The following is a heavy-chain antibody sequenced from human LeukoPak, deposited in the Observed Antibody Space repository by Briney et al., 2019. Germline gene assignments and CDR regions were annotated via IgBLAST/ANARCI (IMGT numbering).Heavy chain of an antibody. CDR2: IYSGGNT. CDR1: GFTVSTNY. V-gene: IGHV3-66*01. Sequence: GSLRLSCAASGFTVSTNYMSWVRQAPGEGLEWVSVIYSGGNTYYADSVKGRFTISRDNSKNTLYLQMDSLRAEDTAVYYCARDSRRRGYTYGYRDYWGQGTLVTVSS. CDR3: ARDSRRRGYTYGYRDY. J-gene: IGHJ4*02. D-gene: IGHD5-18*01.